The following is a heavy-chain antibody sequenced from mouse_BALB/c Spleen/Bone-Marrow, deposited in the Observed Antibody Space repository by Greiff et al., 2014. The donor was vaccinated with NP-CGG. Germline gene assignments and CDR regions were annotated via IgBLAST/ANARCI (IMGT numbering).Heavy chain of an antibody. V-gene: IGHV1-54*01. CDR2: INPXXXXX. CDR1: GYAFSNYL. D-gene: IGHD1-1*01. CDR3: ARFIATAYAMDY. Sequence: VQGVESGAELVRPGTSXKXXCXXSGYAFSNYLIEWVKQRPGQGXEWIGVINPXXXXXXXXXXXXXXXXLXXNXXSSTAYMQLSSLTSDDSAVYFCARFIATAYAMDYWGQGTSVTVSA. J-gene: IGHJ4*01.